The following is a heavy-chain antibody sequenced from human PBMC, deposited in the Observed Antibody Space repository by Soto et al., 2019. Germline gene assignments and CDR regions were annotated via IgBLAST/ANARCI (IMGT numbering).Heavy chain of an antibody. J-gene: IGHJ4*02. D-gene: IGHD3-10*01. V-gene: IGHV3-9*01. CDR3: TRAASPHYSGSGSFYHTHTSYFFDY. Sequence: EVQLVESGGGLVQPGRSLRLSCAASGFTFDSYAMHWVRQAPGKGLEWVSGITWNSGSVFYADSVKGRFTISRDSAKNSLYLQMNSLRAEDTALYYCTRAASPHYSGSGSFYHTHTSYFFDYWGQGALVTVSS. CDR1: GFTFDSYA. CDR2: ITWNSGSV.